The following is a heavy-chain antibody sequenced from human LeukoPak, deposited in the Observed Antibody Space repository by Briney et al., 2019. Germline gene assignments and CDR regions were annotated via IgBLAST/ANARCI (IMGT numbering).Heavy chain of an antibody. CDR3: AKDFTDDAFDI. J-gene: IGHJ3*02. CDR2: ISYDGSNK. CDR1: GFTFSSYG. Sequence: GGSLRLSCAPSGFTFSSYGMHWVRQAPRKGLEWVAVISYDGSNKYYADSVKGRFTISRDNSKNTLYLQMNSLRAEDTAVYYCAKDFTDDAFDIWGQGTMVTVSS. V-gene: IGHV3-30*18.